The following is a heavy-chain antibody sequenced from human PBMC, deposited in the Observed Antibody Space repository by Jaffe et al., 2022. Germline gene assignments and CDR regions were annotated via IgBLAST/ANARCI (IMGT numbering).Heavy chain of an antibody. V-gene: IGHV4-38-2*01. CDR3: ARHGVVAGQSPYYFDY. CDR2: IYHSGST. Sequence: QVQLQESGPGLVKPSETLSLTCAVSGYSISSGYYWGWIRQPPGKGLEWIGSIYHSGSTYYNPSLKSRVTISVDTSKNQFSLKLSSVTAADTAVYYCARHGVVAGQSPYYFDYWGQGTLVTVSS. J-gene: IGHJ4*02. D-gene: IGHD6-19*01. CDR1: GYSISSGYY.